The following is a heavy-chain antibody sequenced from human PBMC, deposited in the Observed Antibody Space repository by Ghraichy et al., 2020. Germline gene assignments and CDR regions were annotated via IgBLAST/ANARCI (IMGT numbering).Heavy chain of an antibody. Sequence: SETLSLTCAVFGGSFSGYYWSWIRQSPGKGLEWIGDIDRSGYTNYNPSLRSRITISVDTSKNQFSLRLTSVTAAATAVYYCARASSSYDNSGWYKEAGQVTYWGQGTLVTVSS. J-gene: IGHJ4*02. CDR3: ARASSSYDNSGWYKEAGQVTY. CDR2: IDRSGYT. CDR1: GGSFSGYY. V-gene: IGHV4-34*01. D-gene: IGHD6-19*01.